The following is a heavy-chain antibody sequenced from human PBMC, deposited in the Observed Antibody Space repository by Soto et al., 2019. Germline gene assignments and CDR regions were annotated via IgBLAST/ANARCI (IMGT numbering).Heavy chain of an antibody. CDR2: IWYDGSNK. J-gene: IGHJ6*01. V-gene: IGHV3-33*01. CDR1: GFTFSSYG. Sequence: QVQLVESGGGVVQPGRSLRLSCAASGFTFSSYGMHWVRQAPGKGLEWVAVIWYDGSNKYYADSVKGRFTISRDNSKNTLYLQMNGLGAEDTAVYYCARDGRYCGGDCYSYYYYYGMDVW. D-gene: IGHD2-21*02. CDR3: ARDGRYCGGDCYSYYYYYGMDV.